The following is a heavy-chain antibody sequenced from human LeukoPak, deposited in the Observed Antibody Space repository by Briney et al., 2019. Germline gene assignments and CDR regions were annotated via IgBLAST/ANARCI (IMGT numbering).Heavy chain of an antibody. V-gene: IGHV3-66*01. J-gene: IGHJ4*02. D-gene: IGHD3-10*01. CDR3: ARDWEYGSGTYYNVAY. CDR2: ICSGGST. CDR1: GFTVSSNY. Sequence: GGSLRLSCAASGFTVSSNYMSWVRQAPGKGLEWVSVICSGGSTYYADSVKGRFTISRDNSKNTLHLQMNSLRAEDTAVYYCARDWEYGSGTYYNVAYWGQGTLVTVSS.